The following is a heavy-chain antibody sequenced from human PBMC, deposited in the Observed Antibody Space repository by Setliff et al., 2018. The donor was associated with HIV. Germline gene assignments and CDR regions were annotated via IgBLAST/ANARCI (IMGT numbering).Heavy chain of an antibody. V-gene: IGHV4-31*03. Sequence: SETLSLTCTVSGGSISSGGYYWSWIRQQPGKGLEWIGYIYYSGSTYYNPSLKSRVTISVDTSKNQFSLKLSSVTAADTAVYHCARGYPVSYYYYMDVWGKGTTVTVSS. CDR1: GGSISSGGYY. D-gene: IGHD3-16*02. CDR3: ARGYPVSYYYYMDV. J-gene: IGHJ6*03. CDR2: IYYSGST.